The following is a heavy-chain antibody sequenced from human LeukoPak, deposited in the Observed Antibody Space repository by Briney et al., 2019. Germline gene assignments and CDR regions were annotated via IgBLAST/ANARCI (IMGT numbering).Heavy chain of an antibody. CDR2: ISSSGSTI. CDR1: GFTFSDYY. V-gene: IGHV3-11*04. J-gene: IGHJ3*02. CDR3: ASRITIFGGDAFDI. Sequence: GGSLRLSCAASGFTFSDYYMSWIRQAPGKGLEWVSYISSSGSTIYYADSVKGRFTISRDNAKNSLYLQMNSPRAEDTAVYYCASRITIFGGDAFDIWGQGTMVTVSS. D-gene: IGHD3-3*01.